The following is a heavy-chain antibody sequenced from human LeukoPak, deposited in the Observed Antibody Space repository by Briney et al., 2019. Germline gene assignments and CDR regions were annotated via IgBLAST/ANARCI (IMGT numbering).Heavy chain of an antibody. Sequence: SETLSLTCTVSGGSISSYYWSWIRQPPGKGLEWIGYIYYSGSTNYNPSLKSRVTISVDTSKNQFSLKLSSVTAADTAVYYCARQGYGGTDYFDYWGQGTLVTVSS. V-gene: IGHV4-59*08. J-gene: IGHJ4*02. CDR2: IYYSGST. CDR1: GGSISSYY. D-gene: IGHD4-23*01. CDR3: ARQGYGGTDYFDY.